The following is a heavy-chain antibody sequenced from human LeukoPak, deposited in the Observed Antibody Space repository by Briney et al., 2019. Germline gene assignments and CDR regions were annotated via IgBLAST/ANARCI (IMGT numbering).Heavy chain of an antibody. CDR3: ASWAKTYYDFWSGYWMGDYYGMDV. J-gene: IGHJ6*02. CDR1: GGTFSSYA. D-gene: IGHD3-3*01. V-gene: IGHV1-69*13. CDR2: IIPIFGTA. Sequence: GASVKVSCKASGGTFSSYAVSWVRQAPGQGLEWMGGIIPIFGTANYAQKFQGRVTITADESTSTAYMELSSLRSEDTAVYYCASWAKTYYDFWSGYWMGDYYGMDVWGQGTTVTVSS.